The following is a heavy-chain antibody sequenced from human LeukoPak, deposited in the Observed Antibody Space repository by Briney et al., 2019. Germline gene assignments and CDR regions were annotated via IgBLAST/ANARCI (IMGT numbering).Heavy chain of an antibody. J-gene: IGHJ4*02. D-gene: IGHD6-19*01. CDR1: GFTFSNAW. CDR2: IKSKAHGATT. Sequence: GGSLRLSCAASGFTFSNAWMSWVRQTPGKGLEWVGRIKSKAHGATTDYAAPVKGRFTISRDDSKNIFYLQMDSLKTEDTAVYYCTISPVAGIDYWGQGTLVTVSS. CDR3: TISPVAGIDY. V-gene: IGHV3-15*01.